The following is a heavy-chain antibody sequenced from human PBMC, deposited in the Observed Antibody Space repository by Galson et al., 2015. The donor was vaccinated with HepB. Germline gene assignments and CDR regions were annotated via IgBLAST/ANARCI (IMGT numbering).Heavy chain of an antibody. J-gene: IGHJ4*02. CDR3: ARVVVVVPAARLLEN. Sequence: SVKVSCKASGYTFTSYGISWVRQAPGQGLEWMGWISAYNGNTNYAQKLQGRVTMTTDTSTSTAYMELRSLRSDDTAVYYCARVVVVVPAARLLENWGQGTLVTVSS. D-gene: IGHD2-2*01. CDR2: ISAYNGNT. V-gene: IGHV1-18*01. CDR1: GYTFTSYG.